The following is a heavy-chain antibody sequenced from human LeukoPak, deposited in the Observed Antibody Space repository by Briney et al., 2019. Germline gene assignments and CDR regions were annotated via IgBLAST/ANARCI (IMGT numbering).Heavy chain of an antibody. V-gene: IGHV4-34*01. CDR3: ARRGRYCSSTSCDRAFDI. J-gene: IGHJ3*02. CDR1: GGSISSHY. D-gene: IGHD2-2*01. Sequence: SETLSLTCTVSGGSISSHYWSWIRQPPGKGLEWIGEINHSGSTNYNPSLKSRVTISVDTSKNQFSLKLSSVTAADTAVYYCARRGRYCSSTSCDRAFDIWGQGTMVTVSS. CDR2: INHSGST.